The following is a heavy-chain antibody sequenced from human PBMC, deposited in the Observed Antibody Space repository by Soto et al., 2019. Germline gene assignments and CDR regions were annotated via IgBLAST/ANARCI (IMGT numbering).Heavy chain of an antibody. J-gene: IGHJ4*02. CDR2: FSTSSSII. D-gene: IGHD2-15*01. V-gene: IGHV3-48*02. CDR3: VRDLLVAAPTNKY. Sequence: EVQLVESGGGLVQPGGSLRLSCAASGFTFSNYKMSWVRQAPGKGLEWVSYFSTSSSIINYADSVKGRFTIYRDNAKNSLYLQMNSLRDEDTGVYYCVRDLLVAAPTNKYWGQGTLVTVSS. CDR1: GFTFSNYK.